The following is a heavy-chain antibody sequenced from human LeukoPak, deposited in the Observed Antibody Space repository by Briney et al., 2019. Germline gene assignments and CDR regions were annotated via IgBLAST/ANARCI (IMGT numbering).Heavy chain of an antibody. CDR2: ITGTGGDT. J-gene: IGHJ4*02. CDR3: AKREYSNSWASFDC. Sequence: GGSLRLSCAASGFTFSSFAMSWVRQAPGKGLEWVSTITGTGGDTYYADSVKGRFTISRDNSKNTLHLQMNSLRDEDTAVYYCAKREYSNSWASFDCWGQGTLVTVSS. CDR1: GFTFSSFA. V-gene: IGHV3-23*01. D-gene: IGHD5-18*01.